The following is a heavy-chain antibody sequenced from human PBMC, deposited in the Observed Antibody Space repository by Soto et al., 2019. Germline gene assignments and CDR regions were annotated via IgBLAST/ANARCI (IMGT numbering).Heavy chain of an antibody. V-gene: IGHV1-18*01. CDR2: ISAYNGNT. CDR3: AADAHQDDFWSSYPYYFYSMDV. CDR1: GYTFTSYG. J-gene: IGHJ6*02. Sequence: ASVKVSCKASGYTFTSYGISWVRQAPGQGLEWMGWISAYNGNTNYAQKLQGRVTMTTETSTSKAYMGLRSLRPEDTAMYYCAADAHQDDFWSSYPYYFYSMDVWGQETTVTVSS. D-gene: IGHD3-3*01.